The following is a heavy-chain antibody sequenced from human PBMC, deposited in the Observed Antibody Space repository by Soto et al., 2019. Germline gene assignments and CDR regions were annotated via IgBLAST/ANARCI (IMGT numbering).Heavy chain of an antibody. V-gene: IGHV2-5*02. J-gene: IGHJ4*02. CDR1: GFSFNTTGVG. CDR3: AHRAVLCSGGTCYSHPFDS. CDR2: LYWEDDK. Sequence: QITLKESGPTLVKLTQTLTLTCTFSGFSFNTTGVGVGWIRLPPGKALEWLAILYWEDDKRYSPSLKSRLTITTDTSKHQLVLTVTNMDPVYTATYFCAHRAVLCSGGTCYSHPFDSWGQGTLVTVSS. D-gene: IGHD2-15*01.